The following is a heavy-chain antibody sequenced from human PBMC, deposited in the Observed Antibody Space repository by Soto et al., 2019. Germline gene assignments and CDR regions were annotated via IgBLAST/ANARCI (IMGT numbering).Heavy chain of an antibody. CDR3: AKETYGSGWTLDS. J-gene: IGHJ4*02. CDR2: ISGGGGNT. Sequence: DVQLLESGGGVVQSGGSLRLSCSASGFAFSDYSMHWVRQAPGKGPEWVSAISGGGGNTYYADSVNGRFTISRDNSRNTLYLQMHSLRDDDTALYYCAKETYGSGWTLDSWGQGTRATVSS. D-gene: IGHD6-19*01. CDR1: GFAFSDYS. V-gene: IGHV3-23*01.